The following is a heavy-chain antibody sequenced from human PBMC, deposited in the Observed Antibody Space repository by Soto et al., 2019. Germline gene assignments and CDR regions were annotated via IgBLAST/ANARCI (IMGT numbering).Heavy chain of an antibody. J-gene: IGHJ6*03. D-gene: IGHD5-12*01. CDR3: ATDVATIRFIYYYMDV. CDR2: ISSSGSTI. CDR1: GFTFSDYY. V-gene: IGHV3-11*01. Sequence: GGSLRLSCAASGFTFSDYYMSWIRQAPGKGLEWVSYISSSGSTIYYADSVKGRFTISRDNAKNSLYLQMNSLRAEDTAVYYCATDVATIRFIYYYMDVWGKGTTVTVSS.